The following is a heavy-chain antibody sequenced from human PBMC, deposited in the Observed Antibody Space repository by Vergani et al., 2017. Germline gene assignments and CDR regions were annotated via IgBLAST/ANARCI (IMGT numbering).Heavy chain of an antibody. CDR3: ARGRRARHFDL. J-gene: IGHJ2*01. V-gene: IGHV4-39*07. CDR1: GGSISSSSYY. CDR2: IYYSGST. D-gene: IGHD6-25*01. Sequence: QVQLQESGPGLVKPSETLSLTCTVSGGSISSSSYYWGWIRQPPGKGLEWIGSIYYSGSTYYNPSLKSRVTISVDTSKNQFSLKLSSVTAADTAVYYCARGRRARHFDLWGRGTLVTVSS.